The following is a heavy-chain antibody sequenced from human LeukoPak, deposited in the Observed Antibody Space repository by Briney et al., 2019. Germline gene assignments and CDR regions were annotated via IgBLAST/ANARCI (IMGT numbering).Heavy chain of an antibody. CDR3: ARLSTGYSSSWYFGYWFDP. V-gene: IGHV4-59*08. CDR1: GGSISSYY. J-gene: IGHJ5*02. CDR2: IYYSGST. D-gene: IGHD6-13*01. Sequence: KSSETLSLTCTVSGGSISSYYWSWIRQPPGKGLEWIGYIYYSGSTNYNPSLKSRVTISVDTSKNQFSLKLSSVTAADTAVYYCARLSTGYSSSWYFGYWFDPWGQGTLVTVSS.